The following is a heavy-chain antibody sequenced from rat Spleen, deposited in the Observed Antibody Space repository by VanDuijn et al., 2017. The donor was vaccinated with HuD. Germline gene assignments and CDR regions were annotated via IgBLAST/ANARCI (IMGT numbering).Heavy chain of an antibody. J-gene: IGHJ2*01. D-gene: IGHD4-3*01. Sequence: EVQLVESGGGLVQPGRSLKLSCAASGFTFSDYAMNWIRQAPTKGLEWVASISPTGGSTHYRDSVKGRFTISRDNAESTLYLQMDSLRSEDTATYYCARHEGNSGYYFDYWGQGVMVTVSS. CDR2: ISPTGGST. CDR3: ARHEGNSGYYFDY. V-gene: IGHV5-19*01. CDR1: GFTFSDYA.